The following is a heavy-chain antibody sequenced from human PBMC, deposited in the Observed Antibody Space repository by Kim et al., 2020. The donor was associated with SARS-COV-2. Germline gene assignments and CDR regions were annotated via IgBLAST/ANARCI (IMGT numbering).Heavy chain of an antibody. CDR1: GFTFSSYA. CDR3: ARDPLVWFGEGYYGMDV. J-gene: IGHJ6*01. CDR2: ISYDGSNK. V-gene: IGHV3-30*04. Sequence: GGSLRLSCATSGFTFSSYAMHWVRQAPGKGLEWVAVISYDGSNKYYADSVKGRFTISRDNSKNTLYLQMNSLRAEDTAVYYCARDPLVWFGEGYYGMDV. D-gene: IGHD3-10*01.